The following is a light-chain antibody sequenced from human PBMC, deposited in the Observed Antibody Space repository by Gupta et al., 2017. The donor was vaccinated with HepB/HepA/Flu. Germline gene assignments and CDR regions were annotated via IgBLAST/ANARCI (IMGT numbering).Light chain of an antibody. CDR3: QVWDSSSDHVV. CDR2: YDS. CDR1: NIGSKS. V-gene: IGLV3-21*04. Sequence: SSVLTPPPSVSVAPGKTARITCGGNNIGSKSVHWYQQKPGQAPVLVIYYDSDRPSGIPERFSGSNSGNTATLNISRVEAGDEADYYCQVWDSSSDHVVFGGGTKLTVL. J-gene: IGLJ2*01.